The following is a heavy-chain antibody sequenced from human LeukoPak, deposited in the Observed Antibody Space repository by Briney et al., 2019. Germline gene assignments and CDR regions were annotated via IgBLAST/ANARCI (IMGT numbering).Heavy chain of an antibody. CDR3: ARRTTVTPNWFDP. CDR2: IYYTGST. Sequence: PSETLSLTCTVSGGPISSYQWSWIRQPPGKGLEWIGYIYYTGSTNDHPSLKSRITISLDTSKNQFSLKLSSVTAADTAVYYCARRTTVTPNWFDPWGQGTLVTVSS. D-gene: IGHD4-17*01. J-gene: IGHJ5*02. V-gene: IGHV4-59*08. CDR1: GGPISSYQ.